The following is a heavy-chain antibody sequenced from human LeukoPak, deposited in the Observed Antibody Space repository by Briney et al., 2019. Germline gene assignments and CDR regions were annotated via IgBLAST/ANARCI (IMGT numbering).Heavy chain of an antibody. CDR2: INHSGST. D-gene: IGHD5-18*01. V-gene: IGHV4-34*01. J-gene: IGHJ4*02. Sequence: SETLSLTCAVYGGSFSGYYWSWIRQPPGKGLEWIGEINHSGSTNYNPSLKSRVTISVDTSKNQFSLKLSSVTAADTAVYYCARGGYTYYFDYWGQGTLVTVSS. CDR3: ARGGYTYYFDY. CDR1: GGSFSGYY.